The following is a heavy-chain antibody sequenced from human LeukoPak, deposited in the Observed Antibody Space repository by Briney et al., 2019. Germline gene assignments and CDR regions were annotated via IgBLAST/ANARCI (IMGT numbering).Heavy chain of an antibody. J-gene: IGHJ6*02. CDR3: ARELYCSSTNCYKGYYGMDV. D-gene: IGHD2-2*02. CDR1: GFTFSDYY. Sequence: GGSLRLSCAASGFTFSDYYMSWIRQAPGKGLEWVSYISSSGNTIYYADSVKGRFTISRDNAKNSLYLQMNSLRAEDTAVYYCARELYCSSTNCYKGYYGMDVWGQGTTVTVSS. V-gene: IGHV3-11*01. CDR2: ISSSGNTI.